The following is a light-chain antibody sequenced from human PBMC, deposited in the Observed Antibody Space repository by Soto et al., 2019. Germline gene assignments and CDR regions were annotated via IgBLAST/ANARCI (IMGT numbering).Light chain of an antibody. V-gene: IGKV3-15*01. CDR2: DTY. CDR3: QQYNNWPWT. Sequence: ETVLTQSPATLSFSRGETVTLACRASQSVSSSLAWYQQRPGQAARLLIYDTYTRAPGIAARFSGSGSGTEFTLTISTLQSEDFAVYYCQQYNNWPWTFGQGTKVDIK. J-gene: IGKJ1*01. CDR1: QSVSSS.